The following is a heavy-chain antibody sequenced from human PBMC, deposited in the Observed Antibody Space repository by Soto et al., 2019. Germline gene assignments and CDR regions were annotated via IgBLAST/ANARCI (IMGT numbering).Heavy chain of an antibody. Sequence: EVQLVQSGAEVKKAGESLKISCKGSGYVFTSYWIGWVRQMPGKGLEYMGIIFPGDSDTRYSPSFQGQVTISVDKSITTAYLQWSNLKASDTAIYYCATQAYSSSRSPFDYWGRGTLVTVSS. CDR1: GYVFTSYW. J-gene: IGHJ4*02. D-gene: IGHD6-13*01. CDR3: ATQAYSSSRSPFDY. V-gene: IGHV5-51*03. CDR2: IFPGDSDT.